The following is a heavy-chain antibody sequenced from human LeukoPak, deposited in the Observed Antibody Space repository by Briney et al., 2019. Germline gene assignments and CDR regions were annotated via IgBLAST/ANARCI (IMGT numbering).Heavy chain of an antibody. J-gene: IGHJ6*03. Sequence: ASVKVSCKASGYTFTTYDMHWVRQASGQGREGMGWVSPNSGKTAYAQKFQDRVTMTRDTSISTGYMELSSLRSEDTAVYYCVRGYFNWNYAGVGEYYYMDVWGKGTTVTVSS. D-gene: IGHD1-7*01. CDR1: GYTFTTYD. V-gene: IGHV1-8*02. CDR2: VSPNSGKT. CDR3: VRGYFNWNYAGVGEYYYMDV.